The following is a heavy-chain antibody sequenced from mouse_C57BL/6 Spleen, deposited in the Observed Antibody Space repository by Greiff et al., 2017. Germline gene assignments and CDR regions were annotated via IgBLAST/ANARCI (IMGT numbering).Heavy chain of an antibody. Sequence: EVQLVESGAELVRPGASVKLSCTASGFNIKDDYMHWVKQRPEQGLEWIGWIDPENGDTEYASKFQGKATITADTSSNTAYLQLSSLTSEDTAVYYCTCLCYGNYGFAYWGQGTLVTVSA. CDR3: TCLCYGNYGFAY. D-gene: IGHD2-1*01. V-gene: IGHV14-4*01. CDR1: GFNIKDDY. CDR2: IDPENGDT. J-gene: IGHJ3*01.